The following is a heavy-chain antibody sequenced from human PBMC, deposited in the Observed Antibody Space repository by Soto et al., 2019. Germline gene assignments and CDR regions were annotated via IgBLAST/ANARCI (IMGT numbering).Heavy chain of an antibody. J-gene: IGHJ4*02. CDR1: GFTFSSYA. Sequence: EVQLLESGGGLVQPGGSLRLSCAASGFTFSSYAMSWVRQAPGKGLEWVSAISGSGGSTYYADSVKCRFTISRDNSKNTLYLQMNSLRAEDTAVYYCAKDSTAYSSSYDFYYWGQGTLVTVSS. V-gene: IGHV3-23*01. D-gene: IGHD6-6*01. CDR2: ISGSGGST. CDR3: AKDSTAYSSSYDFYY.